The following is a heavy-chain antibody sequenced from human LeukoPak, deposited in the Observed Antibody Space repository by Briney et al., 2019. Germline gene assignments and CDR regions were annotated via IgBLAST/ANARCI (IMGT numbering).Heavy chain of an antibody. Sequence: SETLSLTCTVSGDSTNNYYWSWIRQPPGKGLQWIGYIHYSGSTKYNPSLKSRVTISVGTSKSQFSLRLTSVTAADMAVYYCARDYGDYSAGYWGQGALVTVSS. CDR2: IHYSGST. D-gene: IGHD4-17*01. CDR1: GDSTNNYY. J-gene: IGHJ4*02. V-gene: IGHV4-59*01. CDR3: ARDYGDYSAGY.